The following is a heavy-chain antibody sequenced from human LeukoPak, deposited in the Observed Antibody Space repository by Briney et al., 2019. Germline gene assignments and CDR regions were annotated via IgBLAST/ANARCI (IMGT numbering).Heavy chain of an antibody. CDR1: GGTFSSYA. CDR2: IIPIFGTA. Sequence: GASVKLSCTASGGTFSSYAISWVRQAPGQGLEWMGGIIPIFGTANYAQKFQGRVTITTDESTSTAYMELSSLRSEDTAVYYCARDAASTTDPYYFDYWGQGTLVTVSS. CDR3: ARDAASTTDPYYFDY. J-gene: IGHJ4*02. V-gene: IGHV1-69*05. D-gene: IGHD4-17*01.